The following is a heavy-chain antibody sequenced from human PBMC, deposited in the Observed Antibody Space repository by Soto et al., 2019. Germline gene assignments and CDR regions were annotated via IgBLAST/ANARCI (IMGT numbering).Heavy chain of an antibody. J-gene: IGHJ6*02. CDR3: EREGVRGMDV. V-gene: IGHV1-8*01. CDR1: GYTFTSYD. D-gene: IGHD3-16*01. Sequence: QVQLVQSGAEVKKPGASVKVSCKASGYTFTSYDISWVRQATGQGLEWMGWMNPNSANTGYAQNFQGRVTMTRNTSISTAYMELSSLRSEDAAVYYCEREGVRGMDVWGQGTTVTVSS. CDR2: MNPNSANT.